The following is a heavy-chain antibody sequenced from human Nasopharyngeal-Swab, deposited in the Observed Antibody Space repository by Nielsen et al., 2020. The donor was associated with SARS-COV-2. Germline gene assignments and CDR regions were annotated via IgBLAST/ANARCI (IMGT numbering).Heavy chain of an antibody. Sequence: WIRQPPGKGLEWIGEINHSGSTNYNPSHKSRVTISVDTAKNQFSLKLSSITAADTAVYYCARSPQTALTARASGYFDLWGRGTLVTVSS. CDR2: INHSGST. V-gene: IGHV4-34*01. CDR3: ARSPQTALTARASGYFDL. J-gene: IGHJ2*01. D-gene: IGHD4-17*01.